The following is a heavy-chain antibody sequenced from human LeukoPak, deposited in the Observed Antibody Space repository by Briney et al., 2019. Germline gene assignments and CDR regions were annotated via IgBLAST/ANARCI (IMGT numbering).Heavy chain of an antibody. CDR1: GVTLSNYA. CDR3: AKSMTLQWRGFFDL. V-gene: IGHV3-23*01. CDR2: ISSSGSGGNT. D-gene: IGHD6-19*01. Sequence: GGSLRLSCVASGVTLSNYAMSWARQAPGKGLEWVSGISSSGSGGNTYYADSVRGRFTISRDNSKNTLYLQKNSLRADDTAIYYCAKSMTLQWRGFFDLWGRGTHVTVSS. J-gene: IGHJ2*01.